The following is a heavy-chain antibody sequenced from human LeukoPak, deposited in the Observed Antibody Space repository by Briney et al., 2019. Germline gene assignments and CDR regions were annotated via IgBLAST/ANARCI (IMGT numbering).Heavy chain of an antibody. CDR2: INAGNGNT. J-gene: IGHJ4*02. CDR3: ARDSDDFPNSYYFDY. CDR1: GYTFTSYA. D-gene: IGHD3-3*01. V-gene: IGHV1-3*01. Sequence: GASVKVSCKASGYTFTSYAMHWVRQAPGQRLEWMGWINAGNGNTKYSQKFQGRVTITRDTSASTAYMELSSLRSEDTAVYYCARDSDDFPNSYYFDYWGQGTLVTVSS.